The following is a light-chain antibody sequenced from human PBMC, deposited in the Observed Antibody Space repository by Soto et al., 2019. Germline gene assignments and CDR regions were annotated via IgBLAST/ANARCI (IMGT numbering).Light chain of an antibody. Sequence: EIVMTQSPATLSVAPGDRATLSCRASESVTSSLAWYRQKPGQPPRLLIYAASTRATDVPARFSGGGSETEFTLTISSLQSEDFAVYFCQQYNIWTLWTLGQGTKVDIK. J-gene: IGKJ1*01. CDR2: AAS. CDR3: QQYNIWTLWT. V-gene: IGKV3-15*01. CDR1: ESVTSS.